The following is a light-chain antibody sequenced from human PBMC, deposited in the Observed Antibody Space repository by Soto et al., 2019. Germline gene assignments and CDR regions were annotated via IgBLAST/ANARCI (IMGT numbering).Light chain of an antibody. Sequence: QSALTQPPSASGSPGQSVTISCTGTSSDVGRHNFVSWYQQHPGKAPKLLIYEVIQRPSGVPDRFSGSKSGNTASLTVSGLQAEDEADYYCTSYAGSDNVIFGGGTKLTVL. CDR3: TSYAGSDNVI. J-gene: IGLJ2*01. V-gene: IGLV2-8*01. CDR2: EVI. CDR1: SSDVGRHNF.